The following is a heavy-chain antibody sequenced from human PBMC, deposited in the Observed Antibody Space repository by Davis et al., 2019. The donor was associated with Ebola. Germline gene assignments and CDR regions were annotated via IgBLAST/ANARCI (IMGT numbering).Heavy chain of an antibody. J-gene: IGHJ4*01. D-gene: IGHD3-3*01. CDR3: ARDLGLDFAVVTYFDY. Sequence: SLKIPCAASGFTFSNYWMSWVRQVPGRGLEWVANIQQDGGDKHYLESVKGRFTISRDNTKDLVFLELNSLRVEDTGVYYCARDLGLDFAVVTYFDYWGHGAPVTVSS. CDR2: IQQDGGDK. V-gene: IGHV3-7*01. CDR1: GFTFSNYW.